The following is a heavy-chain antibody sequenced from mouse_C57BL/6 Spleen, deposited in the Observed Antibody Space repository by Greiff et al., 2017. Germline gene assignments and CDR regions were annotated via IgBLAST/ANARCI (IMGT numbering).Heavy chain of an antibody. V-gene: IGHV5-16*01. Sequence: EVHLVESEGGLVQPGSSMKLSCTASGFTFSDYYMAWVRQVPEKGLEWVANINYDGSSTYYLDSLKSRFIISRDNAKNILYLQMSSLKSEDTATYYCARDGEEGDYAMDYWGQGTSVTVSS. CDR1: GFTFSDYY. CDR3: ARDGEEGDYAMDY. CDR2: INYDGSST. J-gene: IGHJ4*01.